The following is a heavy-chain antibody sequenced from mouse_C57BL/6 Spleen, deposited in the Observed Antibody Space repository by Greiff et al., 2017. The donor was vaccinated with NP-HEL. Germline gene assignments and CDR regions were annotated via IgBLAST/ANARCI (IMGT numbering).Heavy chain of an antibody. CDR2: IYPGDGDT. D-gene: IGHD1-1*01. J-gene: IGHJ2*01. CDR3: ARHYYCSSPFDY. Sequence: VQLQQSGAELVKPGASVKISCKASGYAFSSYWMNWVKQRPGKGLEWIGQIYPGDGDTNYNGKFKGKATLTADKSSRTAYMQLSSLPSEDSAVYFCARHYYCSSPFDYWGQGTTLTVSS. V-gene: IGHV1-80*01. CDR1: GYAFSSYW.